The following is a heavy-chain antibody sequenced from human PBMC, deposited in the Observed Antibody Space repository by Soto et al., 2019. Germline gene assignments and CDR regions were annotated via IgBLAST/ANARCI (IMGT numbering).Heavy chain of an antibody. CDR1: GYTFTSYG. D-gene: IGHD3-9*01. V-gene: IGHV1-18*01. Sequence: SVKVSCKASGYTFTSYGISWVRQAPGQGLEWMGWISAYNGNTNYAQKLQGRVTMTTDTSTSTAYMELRSLRSDDTAVYYCARRHYDILTGYYSGFYFDYWGQGTLVTVSS. CDR2: ISAYNGNT. CDR3: ARRHYDILTGYYSGFYFDY. J-gene: IGHJ4*02.